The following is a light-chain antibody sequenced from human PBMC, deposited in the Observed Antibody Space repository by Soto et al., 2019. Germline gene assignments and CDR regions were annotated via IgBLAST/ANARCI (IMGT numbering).Light chain of an antibody. V-gene: IGKV3-15*01. CDR1: QSVSNN. CDR3: QQYSTSPCT. CDR2: GAS. J-gene: IGKJ1*01. Sequence: EIGMTQSPATLSVSPGERATLSCRASQSVSNNLVWYQQKPGQAPRLLIYGASTRAAGIPYRFSGSGSGTEFTLTISSLQSEDFAVYYCQQYSTSPCTFGQGTKVDI.